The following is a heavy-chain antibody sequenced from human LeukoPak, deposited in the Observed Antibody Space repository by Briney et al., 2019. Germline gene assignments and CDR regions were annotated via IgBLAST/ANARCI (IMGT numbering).Heavy chain of an antibody. D-gene: IGHD6-19*01. Sequence: GSLRLSCAASGFTFSSYAMSWVRQAPGKGLEWVSAISGSSGSTYYADSVKGRFTISRDNYKNTLYLQMNSLRAEDTAVYYCAKDLRTVAGPDYWGQGTLVTVSS. V-gene: IGHV3-23*01. J-gene: IGHJ4*02. CDR3: AKDLRTVAGPDY. CDR1: GFTFSSYA. CDR2: ISGSSGST.